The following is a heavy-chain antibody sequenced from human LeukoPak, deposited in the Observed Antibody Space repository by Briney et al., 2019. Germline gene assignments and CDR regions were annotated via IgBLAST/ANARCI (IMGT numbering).Heavy chain of an antibody. Sequence: SETLSLTCTVSGGSISSYYWSWIRQPPGKGLEWIGYIYYSGSTNYNPSHKSRVTISVDTSKNQFSLKLSSVTAADTAVYYCARDVYYYDSSGYYLNWFDPWGQGTLVTVSS. CDR3: ARDVYYYDSSGYYLNWFDP. CDR2: IYYSGST. V-gene: IGHV4-59*01. J-gene: IGHJ5*02. D-gene: IGHD3-22*01. CDR1: GGSISSYY.